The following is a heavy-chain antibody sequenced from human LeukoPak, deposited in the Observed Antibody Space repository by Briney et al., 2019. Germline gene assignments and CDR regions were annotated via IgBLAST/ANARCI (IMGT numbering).Heavy chain of an antibody. J-gene: IGHJ6*02. CDR3: ARVGGLSTSSGYYYGMDV. Sequence: PGGSLRLSCAASGVTFSSYWMNWVRQAPGKGRVWVSRIKSDGSTTNYADSVKGRFAISRDNAKNTLYLQKNSLRAEDTAVYYRARVGGLSTSSGYYYGMDVWGQGTTVTVSS. V-gene: IGHV3-74*01. CDR1: GVTFSSYW. D-gene: IGHD6-6*01. CDR2: IKSDGSTT.